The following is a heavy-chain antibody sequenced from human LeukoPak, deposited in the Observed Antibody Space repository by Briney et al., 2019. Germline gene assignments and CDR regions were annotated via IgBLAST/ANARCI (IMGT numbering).Heavy chain of an antibody. D-gene: IGHD5/OR15-5a*01. Sequence: KAGGSLRLSCAASGFTFSSYAMSWVRQAPGKGLEWVSVINSGGNTYYADSVKGRFTISRDNSKNTLYLQMNSLRAEDTAVYYCTRSTLFEYWGQGTLVTVSS. CDR2: INSGGNT. J-gene: IGHJ4*02. CDR3: TRSTLFEY. CDR1: GFTFSSYA. V-gene: IGHV3-23*01.